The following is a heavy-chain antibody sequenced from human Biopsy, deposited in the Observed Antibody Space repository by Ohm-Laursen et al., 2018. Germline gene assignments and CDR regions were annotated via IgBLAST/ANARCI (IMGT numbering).Heavy chain of an antibody. J-gene: IGHJ4*02. V-gene: IGHV3-9*01. D-gene: IGHD3-3*01. CDR3: VRGYSSSWSGYLDH. Sequence: RSLRLSCTAFGFTFDDHVMHWVRQAPGKGLEWVSGISWDGGSEGYADSVKGRFTISRDNAKNSLFLQMNSLTTEDTALYYCVRGYSSSWSGYLDHWGQGTLVTVSS. CDR2: ISWDGGSE. CDR1: GFTFDDHV.